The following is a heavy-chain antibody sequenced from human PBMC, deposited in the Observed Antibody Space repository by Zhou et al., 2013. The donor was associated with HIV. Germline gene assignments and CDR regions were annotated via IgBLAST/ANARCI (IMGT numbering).Heavy chain of an antibody. V-gene: IGHV1-3*01. CDR3: ARQVTMVTTIGGVDV. CDR1: GYTFTNYA. D-gene: IGHD3-16*01. Sequence: QVHLVQSEAEVKEPGASVKVSCKASGYTFTNYAIHWVRQAPGQRLEWMGWINAGNGNTKYSQKFQGRVTITRDTSASTAYMELSSLRSEDTAVYYCARQVTMVTTIGGVDVWGKGDHGHRLF. CDR2: INAGNGNT. J-gene: IGHJ6*04.